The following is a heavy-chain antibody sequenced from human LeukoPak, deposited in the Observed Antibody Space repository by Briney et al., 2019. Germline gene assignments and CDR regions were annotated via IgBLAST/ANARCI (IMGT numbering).Heavy chain of an antibody. J-gene: IGHJ4*02. Sequence: SQTLSLTCTVSGVSISSGGYYWSWIRQHPGKGLEWIGYIYYSGSTYYNPSLKSRVTISVDMSKNQFSLKLSSVTAADTAVYYCARAAAGIADYWGQGTLVTVSS. CDR1: GVSISSGGYY. V-gene: IGHV4-31*03. D-gene: IGHD6-13*01. CDR2: IYYSGST. CDR3: ARAAAGIADY.